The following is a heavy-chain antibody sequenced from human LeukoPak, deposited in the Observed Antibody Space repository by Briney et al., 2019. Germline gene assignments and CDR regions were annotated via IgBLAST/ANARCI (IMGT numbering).Heavy chain of an antibody. D-gene: IGHD2-2*01. V-gene: IGHV3-33*03. CDR1: GLTFRNYG. J-gene: IGHJ2*01. CDR2: IYSGGGTTK. Sequence: PGTPLRLSCVASGLTFRNYGFHWVRQAPGKGLEWVAIIYSGGGTTKYYAESVKDRFTITRDDPRDTLYLQMNSLRAEDTAVYYCVVILVPGGVWHFDLWGRGTLVTVSS. CDR3: VVILVPGGVWHFDL.